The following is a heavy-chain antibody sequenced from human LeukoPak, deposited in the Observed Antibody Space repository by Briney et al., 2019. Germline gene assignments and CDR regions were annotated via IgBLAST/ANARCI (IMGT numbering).Heavy chain of an antibody. D-gene: IGHD6-6*01. V-gene: IGHV3-7*01. CDR1: GFIFNKFR. Sequence: GGSLRLSCAASGFIFNKFRMSWVRQAPGKGLEWVANIKQDGSEKYYVDSVMGRFTISRDNAENSLYLQMNSLRAEDTAIYYCARERVAAYYYYGMDVWGQGTTVTVSS. CDR3: ARERVAAYYYYGMDV. CDR2: IKQDGSEK. J-gene: IGHJ6*02.